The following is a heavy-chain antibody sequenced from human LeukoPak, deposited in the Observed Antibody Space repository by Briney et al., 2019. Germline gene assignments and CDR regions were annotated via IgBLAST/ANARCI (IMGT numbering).Heavy chain of an antibody. CDR1: GFTFSSHG. J-gene: IGHJ4*02. V-gene: IGHV3-33*01. CDR3: ARGCGGSAACYIIDY. CDR2: IWNDGSNK. Sequence: HPGGSPRLSCAASGFTFSSHGMHWVRQAPGRGLEWITVIWNDGSNKNYVDSVKGRFIISRDNSKNTLYLQMNSLRAEDTAVYYCARGCGGSAACYIIDYWGQGTLVTVSS. D-gene: IGHD2-15*01.